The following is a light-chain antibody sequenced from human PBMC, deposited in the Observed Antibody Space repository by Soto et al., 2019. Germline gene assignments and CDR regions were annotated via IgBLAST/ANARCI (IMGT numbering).Light chain of an antibody. CDR3: QQYNNWPGT. CDR2: GAS. CDR1: QSVTTN. Sequence: EIVMTQSPATLSVSPGEGATLSCRASQSVTTNLAWYQQKPGQAPRLLIYGASTRATGLPARFSGSGSGTEFTLTISSLQSEDFAVYYCQQYNNWPGTFGQGTKVEIK. V-gene: IGKV3-15*01. J-gene: IGKJ1*01.